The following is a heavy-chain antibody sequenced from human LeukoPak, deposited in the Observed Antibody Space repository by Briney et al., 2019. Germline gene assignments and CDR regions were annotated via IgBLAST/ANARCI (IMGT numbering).Heavy chain of an antibody. CDR3: ARHEVVVPAPNGEPMAVDY. CDR1: GDSITSGIYY. Sequence: SETLSLTCTVSGDSITSGIYYWNWIRQPAGEGLEWIGRIYTSGSTNYNPSLKSRVTMSVDTSKNQFSLKLSSVTAADTAVYYCARHEVVVPAPNGEPMAVDYWGQGTLVTVSS. D-gene: IGHD2-2*01. V-gene: IGHV4-61*02. J-gene: IGHJ4*02. CDR2: IYTSGST.